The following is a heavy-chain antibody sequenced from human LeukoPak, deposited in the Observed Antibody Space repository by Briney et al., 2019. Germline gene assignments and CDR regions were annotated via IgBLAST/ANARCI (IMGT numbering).Heavy chain of an antibody. CDR2: VYYSGST. D-gene: IGHD4-11*01. Sequence: PSETLSLTCTVSGGSISSGSYYWGWLRQSPGKGLEWIGTVYYSGSTYYNPSLKSRVTISVDTSKNQFSLKLTSVTAADTAVYYCARSKGAYTFDYWGQGTLVTASS. CDR1: GGSISSGSYY. J-gene: IGHJ4*02. V-gene: IGHV4-39*01. CDR3: ARSKGAYTFDY.